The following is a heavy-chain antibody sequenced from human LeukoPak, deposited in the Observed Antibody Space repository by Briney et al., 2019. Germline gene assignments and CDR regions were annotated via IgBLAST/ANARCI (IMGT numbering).Heavy chain of an antibody. Sequence: GRSLRLSCAASGFTFDDYAMDWVRQAPGKGLEWVSGISWNSGSIGYADSVEGRFTISRDNAKNSLYLQMNSLRAEDTALCYCAIDMNSYYYYGMDVWGQGTTVTVSS. CDR2: ISWNSGSI. D-gene: IGHD2/OR15-2a*01. CDR3: AIDMNSYYYYGMDV. J-gene: IGHJ6*02. CDR1: GFTFDDYA. V-gene: IGHV3-9*01.